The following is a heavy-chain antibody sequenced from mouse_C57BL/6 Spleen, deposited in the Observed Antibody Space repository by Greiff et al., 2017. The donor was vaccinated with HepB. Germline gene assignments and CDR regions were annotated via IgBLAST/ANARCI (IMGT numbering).Heavy chain of an antibody. CDR1: GFSLTSYG. Sequence: VQLQQSGPGLVQPSQSLSITCTVSGFSLTSYGVHWVRQSPGKGLEWLGVIWSGGSTDYNAAFISRLSISKDNSKSQVFFKMNSLQADDTAIYYCARNSHYYGSSYEDFDVWGTGTTVTVSS. CDR2: IWSGGST. J-gene: IGHJ1*03. D-gene: IGHD1-1*01. CDR3: ARNSHYYGSSYEDFDV. V-gene: IGHV2-2*01.